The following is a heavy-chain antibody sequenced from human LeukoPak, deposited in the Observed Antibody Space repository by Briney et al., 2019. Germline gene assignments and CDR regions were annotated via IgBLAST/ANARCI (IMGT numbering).Heavy chain of an antibody. CDR2: IYSSGSA. J-gene: IGHJ4*02. Sequence: SETLSLTCLVSGDSVSRTSYYYWSWIRQPPGKGLEWIGNIYSSGSANYNPSLKSRVTMSVDTSNNRFSLKLSSVTAADSAVYYCARGRYDSFFDYWGQGTLVTVSS. CDR3: ARGRYDSFFDY. V-gene: IGHV4-61*01. CDR1: GDSVSRTSYYY. D-gene: IGHD3-22*01.